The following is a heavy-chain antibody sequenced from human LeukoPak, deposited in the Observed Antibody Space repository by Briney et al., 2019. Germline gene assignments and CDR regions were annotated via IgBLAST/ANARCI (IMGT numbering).Heavy chain of an antibody. CDR2: ISYDGSNK. CDR3: ARGAPDGVRVQPFDY. CDR1: GFTFSSYA. D-gene: IGHD2-8*01. J-gene: IGHJ4*02. Sequence: PGRSLRLSCAASGFTFSSYAMHWVRQAPGKGLEWVAVISYDGSNKYYADSVKGRYTISRDNSKNTLYLQMNSQRAEDTAVYYCARGAPDGVRVQPFDYWGQGTLVTVSS. V-gene: IGHV3-30-3*01.